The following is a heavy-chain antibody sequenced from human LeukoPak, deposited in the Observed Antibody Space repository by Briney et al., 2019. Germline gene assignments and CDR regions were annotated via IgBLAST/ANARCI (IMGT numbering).Heavy chain of an antibody. CDR2: IIPIFGTA. Sequence: GASVKVSCKASGGTFSSYAISWVRQAPGQGLEWMGGIIPIFGTANYAQKFQGRVTITADESTSTAYMVLSSLRSEDTAVYYCATTVPATAKRDAFDIWGQGTMVTVSS. V-gene: IGHV1-69*13. D-gene: IGHD2-2*01. J-gene: IGHJ3*02. CDR3: ATTVPATAKRDAFDI. CDR1: GGTFSSYA.